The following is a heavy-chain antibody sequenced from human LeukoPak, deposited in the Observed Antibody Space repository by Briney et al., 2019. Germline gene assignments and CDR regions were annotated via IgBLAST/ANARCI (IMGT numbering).Heavy chain of an antibody. J-gene: IGHJ5*02. CDR2: IIPIFGTA. CDR1: GDTFSSYA. D-gene: IGHD2-15*01. CDR3: ARDVFRGGSCCGFDP. V-gene: IGHV1-69*13. Sequence: ASVKVSCKASGDTFSSYAISWVRQAPGQGLEWMGGIIPIFGTANYAQKFQGRVTITADESTSTAYMELSSLRSEDTAVYYCARDVFRGGSCCGFDPWGQGTLVTVSS.